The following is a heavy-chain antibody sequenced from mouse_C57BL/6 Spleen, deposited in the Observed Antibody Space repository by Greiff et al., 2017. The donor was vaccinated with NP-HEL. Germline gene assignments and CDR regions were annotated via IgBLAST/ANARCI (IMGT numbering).Heavy chain of an antibody. CDR3: TDKGYFDY. CDR2: IRLKSDNYST. CDR1: GFTFSNYW. Sequence: EVKLEESGGGLVQPGGSMKLSCVASGFTFSNYWMNWVRQSPEKGLEWVAQIRLKSDNYSTHYAESVKGMFTISRDDSKSSVYLQMNNLRAEDTGIYYCTDKGYFDYWGQGTTLTVSS. J-gene: IGHJ2*01. V-gene: IGHV6-3*01.